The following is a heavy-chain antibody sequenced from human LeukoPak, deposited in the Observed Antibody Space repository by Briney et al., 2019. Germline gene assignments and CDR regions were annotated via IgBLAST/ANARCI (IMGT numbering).Heavy chain of an antibody. V-gene: IGHV3-23*01. D-gene: IGHD3-10*01. CDR1: GFTFSSYA. CDR3: ASVLWFGGIFFDY. Sequence: LGGSLRLSCAASGFTFSSYAMSWVRQAPGKGLEWVSAISGSGSMINYADSVKGRFTISRDNAKNSLYLQMNSLRVEDTAVYYCASVLWFGGIFFDYWGQGTLVTVSS. J-gene: IGHJ4*02. CDR2: ISGSGSMI.